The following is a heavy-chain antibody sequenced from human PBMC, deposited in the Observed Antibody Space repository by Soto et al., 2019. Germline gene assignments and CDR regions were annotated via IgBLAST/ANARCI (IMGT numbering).Heavy chain of an antibody. J-gene: IGHJ3*02. CDR1: GFTFTSYY. CDR3: ASSGIAVAGNDAFDI. CDR2: ITPFNGNT. V-gene: IGHV1-45*02. D-gene: IGHD6-19*01. Sequence: SVKVSCKASGFTFTSYYFNWVRQTPGHALEWMGWITPFNGNTNYAQKFQDRVTITRDRSMSTAYMELSSLRSEDTAMYYCASSGIAVAGNDAFDIWGQGTMVTVSS.